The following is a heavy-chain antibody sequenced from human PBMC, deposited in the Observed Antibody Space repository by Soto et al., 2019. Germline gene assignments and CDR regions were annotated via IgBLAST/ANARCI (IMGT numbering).Heavy chain of an antibody. J-gene: IGHJ3*02. CDR1: GGSISSYY. CDR3: ARRYGSCFDI. CDR2: IYYSGST. V-gene: IGHV4-59*08. D-gene: IGHD3-10*01. Sequence: QVQLQESGPGLVKPSETLSLTCTVSGGSISSYYWRWIRQPPGKGLEWIGYIYYSGSTNYNPSLKSRVNISVDTSKNQFSLKLSSVTAADTAVYYCARRYGSCFDIWGQGTMVTVSS.